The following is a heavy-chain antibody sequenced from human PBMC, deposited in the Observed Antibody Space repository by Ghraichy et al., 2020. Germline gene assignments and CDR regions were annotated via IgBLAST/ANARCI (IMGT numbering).Heavy chain of an antibody. CDR2: IYAGDST. CDR1: GLTVSTNY. D-gene: IGHD2/OR15-2a*01. Sequence: GGSLRLSCAASGLTVSTNYMTWVRQAPGKGLEWVSVIYAGDSTYYADSVKGRFTISRDNSKNTLYLQMNSLRAEDTAVYYCARGIGGGRSFDYWGQGTLVIVSS. CDR3: ARGIGGGRSFDY. J-gene: IGHJ4*02. V-gene: IGHV3-53*01.